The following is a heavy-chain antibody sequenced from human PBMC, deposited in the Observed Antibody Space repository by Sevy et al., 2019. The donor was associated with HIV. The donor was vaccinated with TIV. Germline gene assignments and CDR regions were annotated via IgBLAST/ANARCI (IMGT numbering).Heavy chain of an antibody. J-gene: IGHJ4*02. D-gene: IGHD3-9*01. Sequence: ASVKVSCKASGYTFTSYYMHWVRQAPGQGLEWMGIINPSGGSTSYAQKFQGRVTMTRDTSTSTVYMELISLGSEDTALYYCAGDSVNYNILTGYYPFDYWGQGTLVTVSS. CDR2: INPSGGST. V-gene: IGHV1-46*01. CDR3: AGDSVNYNILTGYYPFDY. CDR1: GYTFTSYY.